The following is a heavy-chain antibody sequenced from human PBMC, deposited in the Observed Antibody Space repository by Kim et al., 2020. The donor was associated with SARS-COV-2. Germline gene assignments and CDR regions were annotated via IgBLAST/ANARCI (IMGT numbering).Heavy chain of an antibody. Sequence: SETLSLTCSVSGGSINNSAYYWAWIRQPPGKGLEWLGTVSHIGGTYYNTSLTSRRTISVDTSKNQFSLKLGSVTAADTAVYFCARNDHRSGTFFDFWGQGSLVTVSS. CDR3: ARNDHRSGTFFDF. J-gene: IGHJ4*02. CDR2: VSHIGGT. CDR1: GGSINNSAYY. V-gene: IGHV4-39*01. D-gene: IGHD1-1*01.